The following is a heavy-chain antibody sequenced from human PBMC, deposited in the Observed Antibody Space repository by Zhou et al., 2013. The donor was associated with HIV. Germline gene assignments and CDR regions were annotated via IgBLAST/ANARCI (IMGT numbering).Heavy chain of an antibody. CDR3: ARNIYGSGTFED. J-gene: IGHJ4*02. CDR2: MSPNSGNT. CDR1: GYTLSEVS. V-gene: IGHV1-8*03. Sequence: QVHLAQSGAEVKKPGASVKVSCKVSGYTLSEVSIHWVRQAPGEGLEWLGWMSPNSGNTGYAQKFQGRVTITRDTSISAAYLELSSLRSEDTAMYYCARNIYGSGTFEDWGQGTLVTVSS. D-gene: IGHD3-10*01.